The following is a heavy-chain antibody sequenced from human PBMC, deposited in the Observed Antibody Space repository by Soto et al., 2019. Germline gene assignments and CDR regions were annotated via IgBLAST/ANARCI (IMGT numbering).Heavy chain of an antibody. Sequence: GGSLRLSCAASGFTFSSYAMHWVRQAPGKGLEYVSAISSNGGSTYYANSVKGRFTISRDNSKNTLYLQMGSLRAEDMAVYYRASSLSYYYYYMDVWGKGTTVTVSS. J-gene: IGHJ6*03. V-gene: IGHV3-64*01. CDR3: ASSLSYYYYYMDV. CDR1: GFTFSSYA. CDR2: ISSNGGST.